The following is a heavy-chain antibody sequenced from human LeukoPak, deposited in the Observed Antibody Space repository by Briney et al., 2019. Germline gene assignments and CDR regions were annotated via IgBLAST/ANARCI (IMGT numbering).Heavy chain of an antibody. CDR2: ISSSSSYI. J-gene: IGHJ6*03. D-gene: IGHD2-2*01. V-gene: IGHV3-21*01. CDR1: GFTFSSYS. CDR3: AREGTDSTSWSSYYYYYMDV. Sequence: GGSLRLSGAASGFTFSSYSMNSVRQAPGKGLEWVSSISSSSSYIYYADSVKGRFTISRDNAKNSLYLQMNSLRAEDTAVYYCAREGTDSTSWSSYYYYYMDVWGKGTTVTVSS.